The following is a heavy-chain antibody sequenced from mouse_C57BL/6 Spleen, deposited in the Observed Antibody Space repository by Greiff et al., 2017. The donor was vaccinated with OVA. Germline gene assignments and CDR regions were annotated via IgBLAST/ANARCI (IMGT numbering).Heavy chain of an antibody. CDR3: ARRGYYYGSSLDV. CDR2: IDPSDSET. CDR1: GYTFTSYW. D-gene: IGHD1-1*01. V-gene: IGHV1-52*01. Sequence: QVQLQQPGAELVRPGSSVKLSCKASGYTFTSYWMHWVKQRPIQGLEWIGNIDPSDSETHYNQKFKDKATLTVDKSSSTAYMQLSSLTSEASAVYYCARRGYYYGSSLDVWGTGTTVTVSS. J-gene: IGHJ1*03.